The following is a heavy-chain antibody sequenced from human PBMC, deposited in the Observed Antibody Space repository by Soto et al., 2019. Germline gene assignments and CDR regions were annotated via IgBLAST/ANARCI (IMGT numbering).Heavy chain of an antibody. D-gene: IGHD3-9*01. CDR1: GFTFSSYG. J-gene: IGHJ5*02. CDR2: ISYDGSNK. V-gene: IGHV3-30*18. Sequence: GGSLRLSCAASGFTFSSYGMHWVRQAPGKGLEWVAVISYDGSNKYYADSVKGRFTISRDNSKNTLYLQMNSLRAEDTAVYYCAKDLGGRYFDWFRNGEDWFDPWGQGTLVTVSS. CDR3: AKDLGGRYFDWFRNGEDWFDP.